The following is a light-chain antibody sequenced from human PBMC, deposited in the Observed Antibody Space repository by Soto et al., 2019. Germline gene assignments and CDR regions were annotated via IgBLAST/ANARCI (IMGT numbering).Light chain of an antibody. J-gene: IGKJ3*01. CDR2: GTS. CDR3: QQYGSLPIFS. CDR1: RSVDTDY. Sequence: EIMLTQSPGSLCLSTGDSATLYCSASRSVDTDYLSWYQHRPGQAPRLLIFGTSSRAPGVPDRFRGSASGSDFTLTITRLEPDEFAVYYCQQYGSLPIFSFGPGTKVNIK. V-gene: IGKV3-20*01.